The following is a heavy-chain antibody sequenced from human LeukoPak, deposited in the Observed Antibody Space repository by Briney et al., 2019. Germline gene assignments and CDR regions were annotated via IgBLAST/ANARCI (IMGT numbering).Heavy chain of an antibody. CDR1: GFTFSSYS. CDR3: AKGDGSGPMDV. J-gene: IGHJ6*03. Sequence: GGSLRLSCAASGFTFSSYSMNWVRQAPGKGLEWVSSISSSSSYICYADSVKGRFTISRDNAKNSLYLQMNSLRAEDTAVYYCAKGDGSGPMDVWGKGTTVTVSS. CDR2: ISSSSSYI. D-gene: IGHD3-10*01. V-gene: IGHV3-21*01.